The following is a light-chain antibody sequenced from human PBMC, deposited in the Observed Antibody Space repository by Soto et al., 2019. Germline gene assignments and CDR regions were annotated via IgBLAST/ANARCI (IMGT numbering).Light chain of an antibody. CDR3: QQYNDSFPYT. J-gene: IGKJ2*01. V-gene: IGKV1-5*03. CDR1: QSISSW. CDR2: KAS. Sequence: DIQMTQSPSTLSASVGDRVTITCRASQSISSWLAWYQQKPGTAPKLLIYKASTLESGVPSRFSGIGSGTEFTLSVSSLQPDDFPTYYCQQYNDSFPYTFGQGTKLEIK.